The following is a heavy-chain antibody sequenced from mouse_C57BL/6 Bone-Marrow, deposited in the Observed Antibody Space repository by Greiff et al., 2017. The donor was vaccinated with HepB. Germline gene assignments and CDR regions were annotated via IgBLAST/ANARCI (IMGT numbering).Heavy chain of an antibody. CDR1: GFTFSDYY. V-gene: IGHV5-16*01. D-gene: IGHD2-2*01. J-gene: IGHJ1*03. CDR2: INYDGSST. CDR3: AREWDGYDWGYFDV. Sequence: EVQLQQSEGGLVQPGSSMKLSCTASGFTFSDYYMAWVRQVPEKGLEWVANINYDGSSTYYLDSLKSRFIISRDNAKNILYLQMSSLKSEDTATYYCAREWDGYDWGYFDVWGTGTTVTVSS.